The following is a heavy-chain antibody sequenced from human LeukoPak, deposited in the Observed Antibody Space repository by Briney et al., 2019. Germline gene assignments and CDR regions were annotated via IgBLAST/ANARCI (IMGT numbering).Heavy chain of an antibody. V-gene: IGHV4-59*01. Sequence: SETQSLTCTVSGDSISSYYWSWIRQSPEKGLEWIGYIHYTGSTYYNPSLRSRVTISVDTSKNQFSLRLISVTAADTAMYYCARSRGNLYFQHWGQGTLVTVSS. CDR1: GDSISSYY. J-gene: IGHJ1*01. CDR3: ARSRGNLYFQH. CDR2: IHYTGST. D-gene: IGHD6-25*01.